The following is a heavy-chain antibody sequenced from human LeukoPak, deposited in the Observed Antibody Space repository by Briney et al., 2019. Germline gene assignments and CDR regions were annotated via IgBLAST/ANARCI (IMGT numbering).Heavy chain of an antibody. V-gene: IGHV1-8*01. CDR2: MNLNSGNT. Sequence: ASVKVSCKASGYTFTSYVINWVRQATGQGLEWMGWMNLNSGNTGYAQKFQGRVTMTRNTSISTAYMELSSLRSEDTAVYYCARVRDSSSWYDYWGQGTLVSVSS. D-gene: IGHD6-13*01. CDR1: GYTFTSYV. J-gene: IGHJ4*02. CDR3: ARVRDSSSWYDY.